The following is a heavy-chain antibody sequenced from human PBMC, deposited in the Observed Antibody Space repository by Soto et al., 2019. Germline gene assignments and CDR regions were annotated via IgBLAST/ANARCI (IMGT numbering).Heavy chain of an antibody. CDR3: ARDGYCSSNSCSNWFDP. CDR2: ISYDGSNK. V-gene: IGHV3-30-3*01. CDR1: VFAFSSYA. D-gene: IGHD2-2*03. J-gene: IGHJ5*02. Sequence: PGGSLRLSCAASVFAFSSYAMHWVRQSPGKGLEWVAVISYDGSNKYYADSVKGRFTISRDNSKNTLYLQMNSLRAEDTAVYYCARDGYCSSNSCSNWFDPWGQGTLVTVSS.